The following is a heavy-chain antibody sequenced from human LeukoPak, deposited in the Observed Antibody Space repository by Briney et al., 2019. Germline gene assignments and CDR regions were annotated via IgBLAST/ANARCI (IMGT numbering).Heavy chain of an antibody. CDR3: ARGYFRGAAPPFY. V-gene: IGHV4-59*01. Sequence: PSETLSLTCTVSGGSISSYYWSWIRQPPGKGLEWIGYIYYSGSTNYNPSLKSRVTISVDTSKNQFSLKLSSVTAADTAVYYCARGYFRGAAPPFYWGQGTLVTVSS. D-gene: IGHD2/OR15-2a*01. CDR1: GGSISSYY. CDR2: IYYSGST. J-gene: IGHJ4*02.